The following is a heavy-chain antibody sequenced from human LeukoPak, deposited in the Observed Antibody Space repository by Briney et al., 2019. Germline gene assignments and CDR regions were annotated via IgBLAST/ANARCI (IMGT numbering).Heavy chain of an antibody. D-gene: IGHD6-13*01. J-gene: IGHJ4*02. CDR1: GFTFSNAW. Sequence: GGSLRLSCAASGFTFSNAWMSWVRQAPGKGLEWVSVIYSGGSTYYADSVKGRFTISRDNSKNTLYLQMNSLRAEDTAVYYCARDGTAAGLDYWGQGTLVTVSS. V-gene: IGHV3-66*01. CDR3: ARDGTAAGLDY. CDR2: IYSGGST.